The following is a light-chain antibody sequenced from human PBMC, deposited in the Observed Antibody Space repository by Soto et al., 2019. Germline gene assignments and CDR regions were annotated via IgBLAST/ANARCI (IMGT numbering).Light chain of an antibody. CDR2: EAT. J-gene: IGLJ3*02. V-gene: IGLV2-23*01. CDR1: SNDVGRYNL. CDR3: CAYAGSGTVV. Sequence: VLTQPASVSGSPEQSITISCTGTSNDVGRYNLVSWYQQHPGKAPKVMIYEATKRPSGVSNRFSGSKSGNTASLTISGLQAEDEADYYCCAYAGSGTVVFGGGTKVTVL.